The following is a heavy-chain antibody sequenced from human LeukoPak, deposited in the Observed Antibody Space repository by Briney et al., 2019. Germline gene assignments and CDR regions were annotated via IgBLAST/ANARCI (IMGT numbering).Heavy chain of an antibody. CDR1: GYTFTSYD. D-gene: IGHD5-24*01. Sequence: ASVKVSCKASGYTFTSYDINWVRQATGQGLEWMGWMSPNSGNTGYAQKFQGRVTMTRDTSISTAYMELSRLRSDDTAVYYCARDYSFVGGYNFVYWGQGTLVTVSS. J-gene: IGHJ4*02. CDR2: MSPNSGNT. CDR3: ARDYSFVGGYNFVY. V-gene: IGHV1-8*01.